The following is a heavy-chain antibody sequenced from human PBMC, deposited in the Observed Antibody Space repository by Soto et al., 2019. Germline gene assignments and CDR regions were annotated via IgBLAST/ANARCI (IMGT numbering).Heavy chain of an antibody. CDR3: ARLGISGTTNDPDDY. Sequence: GESLKISCKGSGYSFTSYWIGWVRQMPGKGLEWMGIIYPGDSDTRYSPSFQGQVTISADKSISTAYLQWSSLKASDTAMYYCARLGISGTTNDPDDYWGQGTLVTVSS. D-gene: IGHD1-7*01. CDR1: GYSFTSYW. CDR2: IYPGDSDT. J-gene: IGHJ4*02. V-gene: IGHV5-51*01.